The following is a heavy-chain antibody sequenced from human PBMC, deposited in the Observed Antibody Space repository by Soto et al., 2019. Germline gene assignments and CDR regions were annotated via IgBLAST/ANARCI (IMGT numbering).Heavy chain of an antibody. CDR3: ARQYYYDSSGYFDAFDI. Sequence: GESRRISCKGSGYSFTSYWIGWVRQMPGKGLEWMGIIYPGDSDTRYSPSFQGQVTISADKSISTAYLQWSSLKASDTAMYYCARQYYYDSSGYFDAFDIWGQGTMVTVSS. D-gene: IGHD3-22*01. J-gene: IGHJ3*02. CDR2: IYPGDSDT. CDR1: GYSFTSYW. V-gene: IGHV5-51*01.